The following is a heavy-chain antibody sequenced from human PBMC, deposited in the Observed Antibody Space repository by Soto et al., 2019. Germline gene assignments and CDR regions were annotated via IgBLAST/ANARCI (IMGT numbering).Heavy chain of an antibody. Sequence: QVQLGQSGAEVKKPGASVKVSCKASGYTVTGYYMHWVRQAPAQGLEWMGWINPNSGGTNYAQKFQGRVTMTSDTSISTAYMELSRLRSYGTALYYCASIYDGENYLGPGTLVTGSS. CDR1: GYTVTGYY. CDR2: INPNSGGT. V-gene: IGHV1-2*02. D-gene: IGHD3-16*01. J-gene: IGHJ4*02. CDR3: ASIYDGENY.